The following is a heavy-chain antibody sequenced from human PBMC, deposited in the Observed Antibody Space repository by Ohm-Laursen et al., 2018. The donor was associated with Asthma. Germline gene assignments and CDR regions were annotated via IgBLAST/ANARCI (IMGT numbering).Heavy chain of an antibody. CDR1: EFTFASYW. Sequence: SLRLSCAASEFTFASYWMSWVRQAPGKGLEWVADINQNGSEKYFVDSVKGRFTISRDNAKNSLYLQMNSLRDEDTAVYYCARDTGEDGDYGGYYYYGMDVWGQGTTVTVSS. CDR2: INQNGSEK. J-gene: IGHJ6*02. V-gene: IGHV3-7*01. D-gene: IGHD4-17*01. CDR3: ARDTGEDGDYGGYYYYGMDV.